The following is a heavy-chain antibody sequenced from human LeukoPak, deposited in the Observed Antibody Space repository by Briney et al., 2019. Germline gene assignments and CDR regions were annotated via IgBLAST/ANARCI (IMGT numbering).Heavy chain of an antibody. CDR1: GFIFSKYW. CDR3: PSTMILVAHFGD. D-gene: IGHD3-22*01. J-gene: IGHJ4*02. CDR2: IKYDGSET. V-gene: IGHV3-7*01. Sequence: GESLRLSCVGSGFIFSKYWMAWVRQAPGQGLEWVANIKYDGSETYYVDSVKGRFSMSRDNGQNSVYLQMNSLRAEDTAVYYCPSTMILVAHFGDWGQGTQVTVSS.